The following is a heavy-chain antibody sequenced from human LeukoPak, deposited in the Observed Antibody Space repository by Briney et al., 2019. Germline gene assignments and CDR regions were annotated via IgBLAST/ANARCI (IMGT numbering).Heavy chain of an antibody. Sequence: GGSLRLSCAGSGFSFSDRCMDWVRQAPGKGLEWVGRIRDKAHSYTTEYAPSVKDGFTTSRDDSKSSLYLQMNSLKIEDTAVYYCATSRPGPNPIDYWGQGTLVTVSS. CDR2: IRDKAHSYTT. J-gene: IGHJ4*02. D-gene: IGHD4/OR15-4a*01. CDR1: GFSFSDRC. CDR3: ATSRPGPNPIDY. V-gene: IGHV3-72*01.